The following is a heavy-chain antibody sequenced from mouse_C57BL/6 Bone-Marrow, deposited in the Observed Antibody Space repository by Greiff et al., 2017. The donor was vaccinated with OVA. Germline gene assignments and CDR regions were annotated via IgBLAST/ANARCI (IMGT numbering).Heavy chain of an antibody. Sequence: VQLQESGAELVRPGTSVKVSCKASGYAFTNYLIEWVKQRPGQGLEWIGVINPGSGGTNYNEKFKGKATLTADKSSSTAYMQLSSLTSEDSAVYFCARCFDYWGQGTTLTVSS. CDR1: GYAFTNYL. J-gene: IGHJ2*01. CDR3: ARCFDY. CDR2: INPGSGGT. V-gene: IGHV1-54*01.